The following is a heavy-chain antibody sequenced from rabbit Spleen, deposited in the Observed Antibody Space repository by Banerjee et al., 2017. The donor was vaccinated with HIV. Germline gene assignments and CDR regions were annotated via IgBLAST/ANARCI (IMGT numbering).Heavy chain of an antibody. V-gene: IGHV1S40*01. Sequence: QSLEESGGDLVQPGASLTLTCTASGFDLSSNYYMCWVRQAPGKGLEWIGCIYTGGSGGIYYASWARGRLTISKTSSTTVTLQMTSLTAADTATYFCGRSSNAGYAGYGYGSNLWGQGTLVTVS. J-gene: IGHJ4*01. CDR2: IYTGGSGGI. CDR3: GRSSNAGYAGYGYGSNL. CDR1: GFDLSSNYY. D-gene: IGHD7-1*01.